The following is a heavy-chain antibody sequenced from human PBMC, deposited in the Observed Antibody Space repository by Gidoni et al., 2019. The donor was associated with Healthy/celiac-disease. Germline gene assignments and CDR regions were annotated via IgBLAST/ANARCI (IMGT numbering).Heavy chain of an antibody. CDR3: ARDGDEDFWSGYYTGRWAYYYGMDV. CDR1: GFTFSSYS. V-gene: IGHV3-21*01. D-gene: IGHD3-3*01. CDR2: ISSSSSYI. J-gene: IGHJ6*02. Sequence: EVQLVESGGGLVKPGGSLRLSCAASGFTFSSYSMNWVRPAPGKGLEWVSSISSSSSYIYYADSVKGRFTISRDNAKNSLYLQMNSLRAEDTAVYYCARDGDEDFWSGYYTGRWAYYYGMDVWGQGTTVTVSS.